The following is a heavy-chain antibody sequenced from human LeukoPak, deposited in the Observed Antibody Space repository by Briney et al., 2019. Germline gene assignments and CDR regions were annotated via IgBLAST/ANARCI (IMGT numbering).Heavy chain of an antibody. CDR1: GFTFSSYV. CDR2: ISGSGGST. Sequence: GGSLRLSCAASGFTFSSYVMSWVRQAPGKGLEWVSAISGSGGSTYYADSVKGRFTISRDNSKNTLYLQMNSLRAEDTAVYYCAKERPSIAAAGDPYFDHWGQGTLVTVSS. D-gene: IGHD6-13*01. J-gene: IGHJ4*02. V-gene: IGHV3-23*01. CDR3: AKERPSIAAAGDPYFDH.